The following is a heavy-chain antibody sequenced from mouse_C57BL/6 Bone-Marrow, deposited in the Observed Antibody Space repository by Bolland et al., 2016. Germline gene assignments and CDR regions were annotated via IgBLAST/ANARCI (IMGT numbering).Heavy chain of an antibody. V-gene: IGHV10-1*01. CDR2: T. J-gene: IGHJ3*01. CDR3: VRPLYYDYDVFAY. D-gene: IGHD2-4*01. Sequence: TYYADSVKDRFTISRDDSESMLYLQMNNLKTEDTAMYYCVRPLYYDYDVFAYWGQGTLV.